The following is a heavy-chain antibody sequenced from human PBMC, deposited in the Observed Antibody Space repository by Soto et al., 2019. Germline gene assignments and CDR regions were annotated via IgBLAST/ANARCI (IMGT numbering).Heavy chain of an antibody. Sequence: QVHLEQSGGEVKKPGASVKVSCKASGYSISNFGFSWVRQAPGQGLEWMAWISETSGDTRYALKFRDRVTVTTDTSTNTAFLELRTLKSDDTAIYYCARDFFSSSSSHYLDSWGQGTLVTVSS. CDR1: GYSISNFG. CDR2: ISETSGDT. D-gene: IGHD6-6*01. CDR3: ARDFFSSSSSHYLDS. J-gene: IGHJ4*02. V-gene: IGHV1-18*01.